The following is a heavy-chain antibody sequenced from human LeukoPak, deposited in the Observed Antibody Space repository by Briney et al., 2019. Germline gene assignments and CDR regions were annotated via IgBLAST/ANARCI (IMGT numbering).Heavy chain of an antibody. CDR2: TKSDGSDK. V-gene: IGHV3-7*05. CDR1: GFSFSSYW. Sequence: GGSLRLSCVASGFSFSSYWMSWARQAPGKGLEWVANTKSDGSDKHYVDSVKGRFTISRDNAKNSLYLQMNSLTAEDTAVYYCASTVRLDYWGQGTLVTVSS. D-gene: IGHD3-22*01. J-gene: IGHJ4*02. CDR3: ASTVRLDY.